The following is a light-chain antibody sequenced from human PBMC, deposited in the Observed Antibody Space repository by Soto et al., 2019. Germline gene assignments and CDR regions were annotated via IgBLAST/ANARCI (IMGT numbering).Light chain of an antibody. CDR1: QGIRND. J-gene: IGKJ1*01. V-gene: IGKV1-6*01. Sequence: IQMTPSPSTLSASVGAGVTITCRASQGIRNDLGWYQQKPGKAPKLLIYTASSLQSGVPSRFSGSGSGTDFTLTISSLQPEDFATYYCLQDYNYPRTFGQGTKVDI. CDR3: LQDYNYPRT. CDR2: TAS.